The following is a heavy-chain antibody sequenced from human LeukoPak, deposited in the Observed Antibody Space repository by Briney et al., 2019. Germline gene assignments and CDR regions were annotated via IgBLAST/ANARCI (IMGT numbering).Heavy chain of an antibody. Sequence: SQTLSLTCTVSGGSISSGSYHWSWIRQPAGKGLEWIGRIYTSGSTNYNPSLKSRVTISVDTSKNQFSLKLSSVTAADTAVYYCARGYYTNWFDPWGQGTLVTVSS. D-gene: IGHD3-22*01. CDR1: GGSISSGSYH. J-gene: IGHJ5*02. CDR2: IYTSGST. CDR3: ARGYYTNWFDP. V-gene: IGHV4-61*02.